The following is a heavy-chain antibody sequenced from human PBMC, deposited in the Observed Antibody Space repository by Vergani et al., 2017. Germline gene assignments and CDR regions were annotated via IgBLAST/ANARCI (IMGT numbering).Heavy chain of an antibody. Sequence: QVQLVQSGAEVKKPGASVKVSCKASGYTFTGYYMHWVRQAPGQGLEWMGRINPNSGGTNYAQKFQDRVTMTRDTSIGTAYMELSRLRSDDTAVYYCARVGDYDFWRGYYLTWFDPWGQGTLVTVSS. CDR3: ARVGDYDFWRGYYLTWFDP. CDR1: GYTFTGYY. CDR2: INPNSGGT. V-gene: IGHV1-2*06. D-gene: IGHD3-3*01. J-gene: IGHJ5*02.